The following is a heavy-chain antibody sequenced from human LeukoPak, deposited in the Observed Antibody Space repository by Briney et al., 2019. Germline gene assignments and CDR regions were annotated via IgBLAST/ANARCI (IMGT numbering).Heavy chain of an antibody. CDR2: IYRGGST. CDR3: ARDESGRYYFDY. J-gene: IGHJ4*02. CDR1: GFTVSSNY. D-gene: IGHD2-15*01. V-gene: IGHV3-53*01. Sequence: GGSLRLSCAASGFTVSSNYMSWVREAPGKGVERVSDIYRGGSTYYTDSVTGRCNISRENSRHKLYLQMNSLTAEDTAVYYCARDESGRYYFDYWGQGTLVTVSS.